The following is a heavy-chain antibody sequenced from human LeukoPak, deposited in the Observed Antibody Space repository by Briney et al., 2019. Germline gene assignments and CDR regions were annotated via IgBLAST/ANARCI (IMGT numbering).Heavy chain of an antibody. CDR2: ISSSSSTI. D-gene: IGHD3-10*01. Sequence: GGSLRLSCAASGFTFSSYSMNWVRQAPGKGLEWVSYISSSSSTIYYADSVKGRFTISRDNAKNSLYLQMNSLTAEDTAVHYCVRAHHPGGWFDPWGQGTLVTVSS. CDR3: VRAHHPGGWFDP. V-gene: IGHV3-48*04. CDR1: GFTFSSYS. J-gene: IGHJ5*02.